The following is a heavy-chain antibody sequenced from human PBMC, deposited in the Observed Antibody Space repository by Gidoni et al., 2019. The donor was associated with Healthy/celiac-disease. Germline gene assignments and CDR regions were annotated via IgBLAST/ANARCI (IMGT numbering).Heavy chain of an antibody. J-gene: IGHJ3*02. CDR3: ARRTVTTSDGVGAFDI. D-gene: IGHD4-17*01. CDR2: INHSGST. CDR1: GGSFSGYY. Sequence: QVQLQQWGAGLLKPSETLSLTCAVYGGSFSGYYWSWIRQPPGKGLEWIGEINHSGSTNYNPSLKSRVTISVDTSKNQFSLKLSSVTAADTAVYYCARRTVTTSDGVGAFDIWGQGTMVTVSS. V-gene: IGHV4-34*01.